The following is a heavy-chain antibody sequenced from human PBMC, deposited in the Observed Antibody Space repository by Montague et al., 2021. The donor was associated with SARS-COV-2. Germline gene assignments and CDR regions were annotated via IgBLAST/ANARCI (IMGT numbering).Heavy chain of an antibody. CDR3: ARATEWRGYYYYYYMDV. Sequence: CAISGDSVSGNSAAWKWIRQSPSRGREWRGRTYYRSRWFNDYAVSIRSRITINPDTSKNQLSLQLNSVTPEDTAVYYCARATEWRGYYYYYYMDVWGKGTTVTVS. D-gene: IGHD1-14*01. J-gene: IGHJ6*03. CDR2: TYYRSRWFN. V-gene: IGHV6-1*01. CDR1: GDSVSGNSAA.